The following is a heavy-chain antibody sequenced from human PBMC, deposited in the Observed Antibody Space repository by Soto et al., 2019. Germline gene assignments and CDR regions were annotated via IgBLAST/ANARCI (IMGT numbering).Heavy chain of an antibody. CDR1: GYTFTGYY. CDR2: INPNSGGT. D-gene: IGHD6-6*01. CDR3: ARVRAARNYFDY. Sequence: ASVKVSCKASGYTFTGYYMHWLRQAPGQGLEWMGWINPNSGGTNYAQKFQGRVTMTRDTSISTAYMELSRLRSDDTAVYYCARVRAARNYFDYWGQGTLVTVSS. V-gene: IGHV1-2*02. J-gene: IGHJ4*02.